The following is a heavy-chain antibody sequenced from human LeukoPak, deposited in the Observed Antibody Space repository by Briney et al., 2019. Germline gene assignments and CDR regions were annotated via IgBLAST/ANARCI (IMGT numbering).Heavy chain of an antibody. D-gene: IGHD3-10*01. CDR3: ASVTMVRGVPWAFDY. Sequence: GESLKISCKGSGYSFTSYWIGWVRQMPGKGLECMGIIYPGDSDTRYSPSFQGQVTISADKSISTAYLQWSSLKASDTAMYYCASVTMVRGVPWAFDYWGQGTLVTVSS. J-gene: IGHJ4*02. CDR2: IYPGDSDT. V-gene: IGHV5-51*01. CDR1: GYSFTSYW.